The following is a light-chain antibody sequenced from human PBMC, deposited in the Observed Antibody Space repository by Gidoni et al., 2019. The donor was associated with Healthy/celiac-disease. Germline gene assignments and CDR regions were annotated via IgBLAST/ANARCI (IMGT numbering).Light chain of an antibody. J-gene: IGKJ3*01. Sequence: EIVFTQSPATLPLSPAERATLSCRASQSVSSYLAWYQQKPGQAPRLLIYDASNSAAGIPARFSGSGSGTDFTLTISSLEPEDVAVYYCQQRSNWPFTFDPGTKVDIK. CDR1: QSVSSY. V-gene: IGKV3-11*01. CDR3: QQRSNWPFT. CDR2: DAS.